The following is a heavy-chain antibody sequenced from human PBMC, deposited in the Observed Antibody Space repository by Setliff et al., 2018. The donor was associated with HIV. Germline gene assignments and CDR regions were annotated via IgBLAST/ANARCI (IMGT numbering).Heavy chain of an antibody. D-gene: IGHD5-18*01. CDR2: IYWDDDK. V-gene: IGHV2-5*02. Sequence: SGPTLVNPTQTLTLTCAFSGFSLSTSGVGVGWIRQPPGKALEWLALIYWDDDKLYNPSLKTRLTVTKDTSKNQVVLTMTNMDPVDTATYYCARTSTAMVLDYWGQGTLVTVSS. CDR3: ARTSTAMVLDY. J-gene: IGHJ4*02. CDR1: GFSLSTSGVG.